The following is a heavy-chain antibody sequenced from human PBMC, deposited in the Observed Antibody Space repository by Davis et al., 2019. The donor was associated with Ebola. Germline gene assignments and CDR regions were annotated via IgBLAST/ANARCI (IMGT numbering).Heavy chain of an antibody. CDR2: ISSSSNYI. Sequence: GGSLRLSCAASGFTFSSYSMNWVRQAPGKGLEWVSFISSSSNYIYYADSVKVRFTTSRDNAKNSLYLQMDNLRAEDTAVYYCARVGQVRFGLDVWGKGTAVTVSS. CDR1: GFTFSSYS. D-gene: IGHD3-10*01. CDR3: ARVGQVRFGLDV. V-gene: IGHV3-21*01. J-gene: IGHJ6*04.